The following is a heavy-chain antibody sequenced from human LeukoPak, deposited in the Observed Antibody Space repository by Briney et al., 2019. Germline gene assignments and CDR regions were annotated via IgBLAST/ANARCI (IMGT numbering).Heavy chain of an antibody. J-gene: IGHJ4*02. CDR1: GFTFSSYA. Sequence: GGSLRLSCSASGFTFSSYAMHWVRQAPGKGLEYVSAISSNGGSTYYADSVKGRFTISRDNSKNTLYLQMNSLRAEDTAVYYCAKEGPVTSSGEPYFDYWGQGTLVTVSS. D-gene: IGHD6-19*01. CDR3: AKEGPVTSSGEPYFDY. CDR2: ISSNGGST. V-gene: IGHV3-64*04.